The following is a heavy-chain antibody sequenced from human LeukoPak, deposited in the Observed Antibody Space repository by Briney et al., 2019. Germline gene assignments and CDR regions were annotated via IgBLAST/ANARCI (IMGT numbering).Heavy chain of an antibody. CDR3: VKDMAGTTRGFDY. Sequence: GGSLRLSCSASGFTFSSYAMHWVRQAPGKGLEYVSAISSNGGSTYYADSVKGRFTISRDNSKNTLYLQMSNLRAEDTAVYYCVKDMAGTTRGFDYWGQGTLVTVSS. D-gene: IGHD1-1*01. J-gene: IGHJ4*02. CDR1: GFTFSSYA. V-gene: IGHV3-64D*06. CDR2: ISSNGGST.